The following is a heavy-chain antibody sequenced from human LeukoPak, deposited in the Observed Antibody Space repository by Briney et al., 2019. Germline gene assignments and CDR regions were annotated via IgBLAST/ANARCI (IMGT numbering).Heavy chain of an antibody. CDR2: MYYSGST. CDR3: ARLRFPPANFFDY. V-gene: IGHV4-39*01. J-gene: IGHJ4*02. D-gene: IGHD6-25*01. CDR1: GGSISSSSYY. Sequence: SETLSLTCTVSGGSISSSSYYWGWIRQPPGKGREWIGSMYYSGSTYYNPSLKSRVTISIDTSKNQFSLKLSSVTAADTAVYYCARLRFPPANFFDYWGQGTLVTVSS.